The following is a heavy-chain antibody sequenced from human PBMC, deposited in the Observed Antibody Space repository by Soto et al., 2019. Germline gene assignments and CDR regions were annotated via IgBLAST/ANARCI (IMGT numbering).Heavy chain of an antibody. Sequence: QVQLVESGGGVVQPGRSLRLSCAASGFTFSSYGMHWVCQAPGKGLEWVAVISYDGSNKYYADYVKGRFTMCRDNSKNTLYLQMNSLRAEDTAVYYCAKLTYYYDSSGYFDYWGQGTLVTVSS. CDR1: GFTFSSYG. D-gene: IGHD3-22*01. CDR3: AKLTYYYDSSGYFDY. V-gene: IGHV3-30*18. J-gene: IGHJ4*02. CDR2: ISYDGSNK.